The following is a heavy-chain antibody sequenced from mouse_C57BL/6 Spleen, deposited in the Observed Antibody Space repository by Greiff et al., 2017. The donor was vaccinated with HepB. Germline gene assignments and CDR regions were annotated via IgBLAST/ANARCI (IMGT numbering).Heavy chain of an antibody. V-gene: IGHV1-61*01. CDR3: ARSAYGSSYWYFDV. Sequence: VQLQQSGAELVRPGSSVKLSCKASGYTFTSYWMDWVKQRPGQGLEWIGNIYPSDSETHYNQKFKDKATLTVDKSSSTAYMQLSSLTSEDSAVYYCARSAYGSSYWYFDVWGTGTTVTVSS. CDR2: IYPSDSET. CDR1: GYTFTSYW. D-gene: IGHD1-1*01. J-gene: IGHJ1*03.